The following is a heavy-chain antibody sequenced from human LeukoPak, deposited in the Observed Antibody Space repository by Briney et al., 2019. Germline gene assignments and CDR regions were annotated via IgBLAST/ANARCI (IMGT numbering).Heavy chain of an antibody. D-gene: IGHD1-26*01. J-gene: IGHJ6*02. V-gene: IGHV3-30*18. CDR3: AKDYSGNYYRLDV. CDR2: ISYDGSNK. Sequence: GGSLRLSCAASGFTFSTYGMHWVRQAPGKGLEWVVVISYDGSNKYFADSVKGRFTISRDNFKNTLYLQMNSLRAEDTGLYYCAKDYSGNYYRLDVWGQGTTVTVSS. CDR1: GFTFSTYG.